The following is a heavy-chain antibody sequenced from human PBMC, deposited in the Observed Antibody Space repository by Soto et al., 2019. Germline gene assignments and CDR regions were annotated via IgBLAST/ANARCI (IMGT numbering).Heavy chain of an antibody. D-gene: IGHD2-2*01. CDR1: GGTFSSYA. J-gene: IGHJ6*02. CDR3: ARSQGSSTSLEIYYYYYYGMDV. Sequence: QVQLVQSGAEVQKPGSSVKVSCKASGGTFSSYAISWVRQAPGQGLEWMGGMIPISDTTNYAQKFQGRVTITADESTSTAYMELSSLRSEDTAVYYCARSQGSSTSLEIYYYYYYGMDVWGQGTTVTVSS. CDR2: MIPISDTT. V-gene: IGHV1-69*01.